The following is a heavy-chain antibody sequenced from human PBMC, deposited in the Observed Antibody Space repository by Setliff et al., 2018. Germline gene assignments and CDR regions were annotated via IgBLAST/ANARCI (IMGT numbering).Heavy chain of an antibody. J-gene: IGHJ5*02. CDR1: AYSISSGYY. V-gene: IGHV4-38-2*01. CDR3: ASPFPHGWSGYYGVGWFDP. Sequence: ETLSLTCSVSAYSISSGYYWGWVRQPPGKGLEWIGSIYRNGNTYYNPSLKSRVTISVDTSKNQFSLKLSSVTAADTAVYYCASPFPHGWSGYYGVGWFDPWGQGTLVTVSS. D-gene: IGHD3-3*01. CDR2: IYRNGNT.